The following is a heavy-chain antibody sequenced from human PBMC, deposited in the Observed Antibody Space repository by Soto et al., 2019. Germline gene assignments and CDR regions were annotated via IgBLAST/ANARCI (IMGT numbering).Heavy chain of an antibody. CDR3: ARAIGAADGF. Sequence: GGSLRLSCAASGFTLSRYWMHWVRQTPGKGLEWVANINQDGTQKYYVDSVKGRFTISRDNAKNSFYLQMNSLRVDDTAVYFCARAIGAADGFWGQGTLVTVSS. CDR1: GFTLSRYW. V-gene: IGHV3-7*01. D-gene: IGHD6-13*01. J-gene: IGHJ4*02. CDR2: INQDGTQK.